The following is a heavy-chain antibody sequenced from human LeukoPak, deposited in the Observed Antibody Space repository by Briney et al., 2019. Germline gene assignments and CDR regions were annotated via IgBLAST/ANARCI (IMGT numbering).Heavy chain of an antibody. CDR1: GFTFSSYA. J-gene: IGHJ4*02. V-gene: IGHV3-23*01. CDR2: ISGSGGST. CDR3: AREAYCGGDCYSNDY. Sequence: GGSLRLSCAASGFTFSSYAMSWVRQAPGKELEWVSAISGSGGSTYYADSVKGRFTISRDNSKNTLYLQMNSLRAEDTAVYYCAREAYCGGDCYSNDYWGQGTLVTVSS. D-gene: IGHD2-21*02.